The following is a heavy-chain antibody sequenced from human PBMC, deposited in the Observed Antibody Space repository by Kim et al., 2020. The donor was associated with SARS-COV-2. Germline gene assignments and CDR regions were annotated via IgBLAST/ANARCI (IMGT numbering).Heavy chain of an antibody. J-gene: IGHJ3*02. Sequence: GGSLRLSCAASGFTFSSYAMHWVRQAPGKGLEWVAVISYDGSNKYYADSVKGRFTISRDNSKNTLYLQMNSLRAEDTAVYYCARVRDIVATIYDAFDIWG. CDR1: GFTFSSYA. D-gene: IGHD5-12*01. V-gene: IGHV3-30*04. CDR3: ARVRDIVATIYDAFDI. CDR2: ISYDGSNK.